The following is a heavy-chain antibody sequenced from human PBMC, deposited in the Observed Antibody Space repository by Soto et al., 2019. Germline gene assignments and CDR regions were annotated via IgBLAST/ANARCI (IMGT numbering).Heavy chain of an antibody. CDR2: INAGNGNT. V-gene: IGHV1-3*01. J-gene: IGHJ6*02. Sequence: SVKVSCKASGYTFTNYAMHWVRQFPGQRLEWMGWINAGNGNTNYAQKLQGRVTMTTDTSTSTAYMELRSLRSDDTAVYYCARDPLSSGYSKNYYYYYGMDVWGQGTTVTVSS. CDR3: ARDPLSSGYSKNYYYYYGMDV. D-gene: IGHD5-18*01. CDR1: GYTFTNYA.